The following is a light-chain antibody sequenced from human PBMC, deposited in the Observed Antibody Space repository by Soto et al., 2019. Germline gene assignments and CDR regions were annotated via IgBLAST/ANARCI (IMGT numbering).Light chain of an antibody. Sequence: QSALTQPRSVSGSPGQSVTISCTGTSSNVGNYNYVSWYQQHPGKAPKLIIYDVNKRPSGVPDRFSGSKSGNTASLTISGLQAEDEADYYCCSYAGSYTVVFGGGAKLTVL. V-gene: IGLV2-11*01. CDR3: CSYAGSYTVV. CDR1: SSNVGNYNY. CDR2: DVN. J-gene: IGLJ2*01.